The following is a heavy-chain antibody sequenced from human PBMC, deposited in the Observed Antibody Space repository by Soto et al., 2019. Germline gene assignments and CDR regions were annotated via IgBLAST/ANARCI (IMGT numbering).Heavy chain of an antibody. V-gene: IGHV3-48*02. CDR2: ISSDSRYI. J-gene: IGHJ6*02. CDR1: GFTLSNYA. Sequence: EVQLVESGGGLVQPVGSLRLSCAASGFTLSNYAVNWVRQAPGKGLEWVSYISSDSRYIYYGDSVKGRFTISRDNARNSVYLQMNSLRDEDTAVYYCARIKLVEFFFINVDVYDMDVWGQGTPVTVSS. CDR3: ARIKLVEFFFINVDVYDMDV. D-gene: IGHD3-16*01.